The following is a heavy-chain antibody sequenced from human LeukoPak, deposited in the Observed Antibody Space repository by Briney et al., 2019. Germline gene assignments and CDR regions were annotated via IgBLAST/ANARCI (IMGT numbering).Heavy chain of an antibody. D-gene: IGHD3-9*01. CDR2: ISAHNCNT. Sequence: ATVKVSCTPSGYTFVRYGISWVRQAPGQGREWMGWISAHNCNTNYAQKFQGRVAMTTDTSTSTAYMELRSLRSDDTAVYYCARQSMTGNERGDDAFDIWGQGTMVTVSS. V-gene: IGHV1-18*01. J-gene: IGHJ3*02. CDR3: ARQSMTGNERGDDAFDI. CDR1: GYTFVRYG.